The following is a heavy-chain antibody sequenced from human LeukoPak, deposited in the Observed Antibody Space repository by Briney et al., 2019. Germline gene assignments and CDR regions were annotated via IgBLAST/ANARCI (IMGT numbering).Heavy chain of an antibody. CDR2: MNPNSGNT. D-gene: IGHD3-10*01. CDR3: ARITMVRGVIFYYYYYMDV. V-gene: IGHV1-8*03. Sequence: GASVKVSCKASGYTFTSYDINWVRQATGQGLEWMGWMNPNSGNTGYAQKFQGRVTITRNTSISTAYMELSSLRSEDTAVYYCARITMVRGVIFYYYYYMDVWGKGTTVTVSS. J-gene: IGHJ6*03. CDR1: GYTFTSYD.